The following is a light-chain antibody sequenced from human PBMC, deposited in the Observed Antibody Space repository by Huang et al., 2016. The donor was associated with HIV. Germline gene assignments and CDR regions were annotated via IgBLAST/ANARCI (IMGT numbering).Light chain of an antibody. V-gene: IGKV1-5*01. CDR1: QSIDSY. CDR2: DAS. J-gene: IGKJ1*01. Sequence: DIQMTQSPSTLSASVGDIVTITCRASQSIDSYFAWYQQKPGKAPKLLIYDASSLDSGVPSRFSGSGSGTEFTLTISSLQPDNFATYYCQQYHSYPGTFGQGTKVEIK. CDR3: QQYHSYPGT.